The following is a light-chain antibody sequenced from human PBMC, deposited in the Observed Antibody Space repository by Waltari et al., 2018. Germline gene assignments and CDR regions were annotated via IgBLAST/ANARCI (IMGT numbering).Light chain of an antibody. CDR1: QSVDTS. CDR2: DAS. J-gene: IGKJ5*01. V-gene: IGKV3-11*01. CDR3: QQHSNWPPSIT. Sequence: EVVLTQSPAALSLSPGERASLSCRASQSVDTSLAWNQQTPVQAPRLVIYDASKRAPGIPTRFSGSWSWTDFTLTISSLEPEDFTVYYGQQHSNWPPSITFGQGTRLE.